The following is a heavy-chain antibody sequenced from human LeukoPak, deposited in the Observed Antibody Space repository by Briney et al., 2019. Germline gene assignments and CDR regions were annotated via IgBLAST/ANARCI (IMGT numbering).Heavy chain of an antibody. CDR3: ARGAGYNYPYYFDY. D-gene: IGHD5-24*01. CDR2: TYYRSTWYN. Sequence: SQTLSLTCAISGDSVSSNSVTWNWIRQSPSRGLEWLGRTYYRSTWYNDYAVSVRGRITVNPDTSKNQFSLHLNSVTPEDTAVYYCARGAGYNYPYYFDYWGQGTLVTVSS. J-gene: IGHJ4*02. V-gene: IGHV6-1*01. CDR1: GDSVSSNSVT.